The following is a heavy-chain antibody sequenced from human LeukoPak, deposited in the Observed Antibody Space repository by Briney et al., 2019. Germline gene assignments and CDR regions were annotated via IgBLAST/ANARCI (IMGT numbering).Heavy chain of an antibody. CDR2: ITSNGGST. CDR1: GFTFSSYA. D-gene: IGHD6-19*01. J-gene: IGHJ4*02. V-gene: IGHV3-64*01. CDR3: ARAPPGSIAVAGTVIDY. Sequence: PGGSLRLSCAASGFTFSSYAMHWVRQAPGKGLQYVSAITSNGGSTYYANSVKGGFTISRDNSKNTLYLQMGSLRVEDMAVYYCARAPPGSIAVAGTVIDYWGQGTLVAVSS.